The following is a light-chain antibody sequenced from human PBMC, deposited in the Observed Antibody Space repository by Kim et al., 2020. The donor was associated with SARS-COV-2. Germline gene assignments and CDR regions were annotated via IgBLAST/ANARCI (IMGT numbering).Light chain of an antibody. CDR3: NSRDSSGNHVV. V-gene: IGLV3-19*01. CDR1: SLRSYY. J-gene: IGLJ2*01. CDR2: GKN. Sequence: SSELTQDPAVSVALGQTVRITCHGDSLRSYYASWYQQKPVQAPVLVIYGKNNRPSGIPDRFSGSSSGNTASLTITGAQAEDEADYYCNSRDSSGNHVVFG.